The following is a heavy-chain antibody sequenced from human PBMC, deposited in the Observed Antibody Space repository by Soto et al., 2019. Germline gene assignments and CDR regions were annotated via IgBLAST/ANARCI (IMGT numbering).Heavy chain of an antibody. D-gene: IGHD2-2*01. CDR3: AHRAVPAAIFDY. CDR2: IYWDDDK. Sequence: QITLKESGPTLVKPTQTLTLTCTFSGFSLSTSGVGVGWVRQPPGKALEWLALIYWDDDKRYSPSLKSRLTITKDTSKNQVVLTVTNMDPVDTATYYCAHRAVPAAIFDYWGQGTLVTVSS. J-gene: IGHJ4*02. CDR1: GFSLSTSGVG. V-gene: IGHV2-5*02.